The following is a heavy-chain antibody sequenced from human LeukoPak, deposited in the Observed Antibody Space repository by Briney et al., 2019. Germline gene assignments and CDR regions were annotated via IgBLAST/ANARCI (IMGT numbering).Heavy chain of an antibody. CDR3: STDPRLLIY. J-gene: IGHJ4*01. Sequence: TGGSLRLSCVVSGFGFSDSYMTWIRQTPGKGLEWLAYISGSGSDIYYADSVKGRFTISRDNAKNSLYVQMNSLRPDDTALYYCSTDPRLLIYWGHGTLATVSS. V-gene: IGHV3-11*01. D-gene: IGHD2-8*01. CDR1: GFGFSDSY. CDR2: ISGSGSDI.